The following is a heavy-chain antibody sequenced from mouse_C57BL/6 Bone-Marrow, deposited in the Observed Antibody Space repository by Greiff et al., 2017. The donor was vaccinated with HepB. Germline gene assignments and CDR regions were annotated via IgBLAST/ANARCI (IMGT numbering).Heavy chain of an antibody. J-gene: IGHJ2*01. CDR1: GYTFTSYG. V-gene: IGHV1-81*01. D-gene: IGHD1-1*01. Sequence: QVQLKESGAELARPGASVKLSCKASGYTFTSYGISWVKQRTGQGLEWIGEIYPRSGNTYYNEKFKGKATLTADKSSSTAYMELRSLTSEDSAVYFCAIPFYYYGSSHLDYWGQGTTLTVSS. CDR2: IYPRSGNT. CDR3: AIPFYYYGSSHLDY.